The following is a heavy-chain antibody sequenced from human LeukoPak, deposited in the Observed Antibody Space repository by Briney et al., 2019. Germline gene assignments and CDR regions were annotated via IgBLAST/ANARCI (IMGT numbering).Heavy chain of an antibody. D-gene: IGHD3-10*01. J-gene: IGHJ4*02. V-gene: IGHV4-39*01. CDR3: ASFNYYGSGSYRDY. Sequence: SETLSLTCTVSGGSISSSSYYWGWIRQPPGKGLEWIGSIYYSGSTYYNPSLKSRVTISVDTSKNQFSLKLCSVTAADTAVYYCASFNYYGSGSYRDYWGQGTLVTVSS. CDR2: IYYSGST. CDR1: GGSISSSSYY.